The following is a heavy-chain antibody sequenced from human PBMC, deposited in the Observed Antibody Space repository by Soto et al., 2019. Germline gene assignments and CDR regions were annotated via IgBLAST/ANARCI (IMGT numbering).Heavy chain of an antibody. CDR1: GFTFSDRY. Sequence: EVQLVESGGGLVPPGGSLRLSCEVSGFTFSDRYMDWVRQAPGRGLEWVGRSRNKANSYTTEYATSVKGRFTVSRDDSKNLFFLQMNSLKTEDTAVYYCVRVYSGFDYWGQGALVTVSS. CDR2: SRNKANSYTT. CDR3: VRVYSGFDY. D-gene: IGHD5-12*01. J-gene: IGHJ4*02. V-gene: IGHV3-72*01.